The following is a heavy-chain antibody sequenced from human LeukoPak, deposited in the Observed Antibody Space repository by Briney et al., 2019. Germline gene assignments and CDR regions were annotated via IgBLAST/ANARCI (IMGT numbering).Heavy chain of an antibody. CDR2: INPNSGGT. Sequence: VASVKVSCKASGYTFTGYYMHWVRQAPGQGLEWMGRINPNSGGTDYAQKFQGRVTMTRDTSISTAYMELSRLRSDDTAVYYCARDYHISAAGFAAFDIWGQGTMVTVSS. V-gene: IGHV1-2*06. CDR3: ARDYHISAAGFAAFDI. D-gene: IGHD6-13*01. J-gene: IGHJ3*02. CDR1: GYTFTGYY.